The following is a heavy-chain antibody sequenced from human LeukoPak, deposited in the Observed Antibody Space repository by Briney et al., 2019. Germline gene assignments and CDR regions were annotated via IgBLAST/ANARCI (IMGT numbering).Heavy chain of an antibody. CDR2: INPSGGST. J-gene: IGHJ4*02. Sequence: ASVKVSCKSSGYTFTSYYMHWVRQAPGQGLEWMGIINPSGGSTSYAQKFQGRITMTRDTTTSTVYMERSSLRSADTAVYYCARGGSYYFDYWGQGTLVTVSS. D-gene: IGHD3-10*01. CDR3: ARGGSYYFDY. V-gene: IGHV1-46*01. CDR1: GYTFTSYY.